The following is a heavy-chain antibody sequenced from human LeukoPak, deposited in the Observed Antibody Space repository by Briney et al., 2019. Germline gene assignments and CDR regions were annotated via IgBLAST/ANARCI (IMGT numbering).Heavy chain of an antibody. J-gene: IGHJ3*02. D-gene: IGHD1-1*01. V-gene: IGHV1-18*01. Sequence: ASVKVSCKASGYTFTSYGISWVRQAPGQGLEWMGWISAYNGNTNYAQKLQGRVTMTTDTSTSTAYMELRSLRSDDTAVYYCARVGARYNWHDETLTENAFDIWGQGTMVTVSS. CDR2: ISAYNGNT. CDR1: GYTFTSYG. CDR3: ARVGARYNWHDETLTENAFDI.